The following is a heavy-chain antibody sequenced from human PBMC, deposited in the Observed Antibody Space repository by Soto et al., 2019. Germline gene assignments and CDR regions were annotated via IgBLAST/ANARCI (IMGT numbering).Heavy chain of an antibody. Sequence: EVQLVESGGGLVKPGGSLRLSCAASGFTFSSYSMNWVRQAPGKGLEWVSSISSSSSYIYYADSVKGRFTISRDNAKNSLYLQMNSLRAEDTAVYYWAGDGLKRFGGDYYYYYMDVWGKGTTVTVSS. CDR2: ISSSSSYI. D-gene: IGHD3-10*01. J-gene: IGHJ6*03. V-gene: IGHV3-21*01. CDR1: GFTFSSYS. CDR3: AGDGLKRFGGDYYYYYMDV.